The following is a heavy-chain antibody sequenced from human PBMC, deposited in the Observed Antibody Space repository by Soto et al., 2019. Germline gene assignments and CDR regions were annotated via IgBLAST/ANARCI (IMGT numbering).Heavy chain of an antibody. CDR3: AKVMAAGSATHYYYSGLDV. J-gene: IGHJ6*02. Sequence: PGGSPRLSCAVSGFTFSSYAMSWVRQAPGKGLEWVSAISGSGGSTYYADSVKGRFTISRDNSKNTLYLQMNSLRAEDTAVYYCAKVMAAGSATHYYYSGLDVWGQGTTVTVSS. D-gene: IGHD6-13*01. V-gene: IGHV3-23*01. CDR2: ISGSGGST. CDR1: GFTFSSYA.